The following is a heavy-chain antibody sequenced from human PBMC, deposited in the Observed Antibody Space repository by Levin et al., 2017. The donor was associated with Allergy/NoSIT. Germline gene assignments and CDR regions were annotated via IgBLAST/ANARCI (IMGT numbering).Heavy chain of an antibody. Sequence: QPGGSLRLSCDASGFSFSSYVFHWVRQAPGKGLGWVAAISYDGSNKYYADSVKGRFTISRDNSKNTVYLQMNSLTAEDTAVYYCARDWWDLPKSHFDLWGQGALVSVSS. D-gene: IGHD2-15*01. CDR2: ISYDGSNK. CDR1: GFSFSSYV. CDR3: ARDWWDLPKSHFDL. V-gene: IGHV3-30-3*01. J-gene: IGHJ4*02.